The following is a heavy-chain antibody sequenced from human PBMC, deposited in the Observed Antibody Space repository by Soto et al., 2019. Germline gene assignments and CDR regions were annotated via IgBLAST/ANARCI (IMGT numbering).Heavy chain of an antibody. J-gene: IGHJ4*02. D-gene: IGHD1-26*01. CDR2: IYSSGSA. V-gene: IGHV4-4*07. CDR1: GGSIFTYS. CDR3: ATIVGANDY. Sequence: PSETLSLTCTVSGGSIFTYSWTWIRQPAGKGLEWVGHIYSSGSANYNPSLKSRLSMSVDPSKNQFSLRLTSVTAADTAVYYCATIVGANDYWGQGTLVTVSS.